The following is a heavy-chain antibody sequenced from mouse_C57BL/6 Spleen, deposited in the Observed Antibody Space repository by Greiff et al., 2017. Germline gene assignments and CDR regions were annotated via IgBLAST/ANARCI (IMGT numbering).Heavy chain of an antibody. Sequence: EVQLVESGPGLVKPSQSLSLTCSVTGYSITSGYYWNWIRQFPGNKLEWMSYISYDGSNNYNPSLKNRISITRDTSKNQFFLKLNSVTTEDTATYYCARDLYGSSYAMDDWGQGASVTVSS. CDR2: ISYDGSN. CDR3: ARDLYGSSYAMDD. J-gene: IGHJ4*01. D-gene: IGHD1-1*01. V-gene: IGHV3-6*01. CDR1: GYSITSGYY.